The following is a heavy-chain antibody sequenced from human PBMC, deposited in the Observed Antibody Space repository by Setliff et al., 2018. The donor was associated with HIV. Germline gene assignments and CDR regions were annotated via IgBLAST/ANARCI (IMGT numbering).Heavy chain of an antibody. CDR2: IYYSGST. V-gene: IGHV4-59*01. Sequence: SETLSLTCTVSGGSMSSYYWSWIRQPPGKGLEWVGYIYYSGSTNYNPSLKSRVSISVDTSKNQFSLKLSSVTAADTAMYYCGRVGFGELFGAFDIWGQGIMVTVAS. CDR3: GRVGFGELFGAFDI. CDR1: GGSMSSYY. J-gene: IGHJ3*02. D-gene: IGHD3-10*01.